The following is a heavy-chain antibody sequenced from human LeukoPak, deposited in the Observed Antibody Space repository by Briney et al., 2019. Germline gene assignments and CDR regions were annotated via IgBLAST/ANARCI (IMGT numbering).Heavy chain of an antibody. J-gene: IGHJ4*02. CDR3: ASRVGGSYYDTTYFDY. Sequence: GASGKVSCKASGGTFSSYAISWVRQAPGQGLEWMGGIIPIFGTANYAQKFQGRVTITADESTSTAYMELSSLRSEDTAVYYCASRVGGSYYDTTYFDYWGQGTLVTVSS. CDR1: GGTFSSYA. V-gene: IGHV1-69*13. CDR2: IIPIFGTA. D-gene: IGHD1-26*01.